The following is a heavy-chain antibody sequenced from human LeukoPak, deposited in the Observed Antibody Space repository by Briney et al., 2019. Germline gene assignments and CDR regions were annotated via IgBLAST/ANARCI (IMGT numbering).Heavy chain of an antibody. D-gene: IGHD2-2*01. CDR1: GFTFSGSA. Sequence: GGSLRLSCAASGFTFSGSAMHWVRQASGKGLEWVGRIRSKANSYATAYAASVKGRFTISRDDSKNTAYLQMNSLKTEDTAVYYCALAMPFDYWGQGTLVTVSS. V-gene: IGHV3-73*01. CDR2: IRSKANSYAT. CDR3: ALAMPFDY. J-gene: IGHJ4*02.